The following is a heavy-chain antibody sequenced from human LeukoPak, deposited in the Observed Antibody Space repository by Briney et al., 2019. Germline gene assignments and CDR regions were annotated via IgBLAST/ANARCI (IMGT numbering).Heavy chain of an antibody. CDR3: ARDKDKDGDFWSGYYTNYYYMDV. CDR2: IIPIFGTA. Sequence: GSSVKVSCKASGGTFSSYAISWVRQAPGQGLEWMGGIIPIFGTANYAQKFQGRVTITANESTSTAYMELSSLRSEDTAVYYCARDKDKDGDFWSGYYTNYYYMDVWGKGTTVTVSS. D-gene: IGHD3-3*01. CDR1: GGTFSSYA. V-gene: IGHV1-69*01. J-gene: IGHJ6*03.